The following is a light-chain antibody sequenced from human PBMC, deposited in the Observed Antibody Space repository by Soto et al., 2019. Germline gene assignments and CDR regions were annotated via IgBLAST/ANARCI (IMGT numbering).Light chain of an antibody. J-gene: IGKJ1*01. V-gene: IGKV3-15*01. Sequence: ELVMTQSPATLSVSPGERATLSCRASQSVSSNLAWYQQKPGQAPRRLIYGASTRATDIPARFSGSGSGTEFTLTITSLQSEDFAVYFCQSYNNWPPETFGRGTKVDIK. CDR1: QSVSSN. CDR3: QSYNNWPPET. CDR2: GAS.